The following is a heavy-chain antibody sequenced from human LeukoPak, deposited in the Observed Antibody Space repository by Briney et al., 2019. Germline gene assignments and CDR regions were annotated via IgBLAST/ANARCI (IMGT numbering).Heavy chain of an antibody. D-gene: IGHD3-10*01. CDR3: ARQERITMVRGVPVYFDY. V-gene: IGHV4-4*07. J-gene: IGHJ4*02. CDR1: GGSISSYY. CDR2: IYTSGST. Sequence: PSETLSLTCTVSGGSISSYYWSWIRQPAGKGLEWIGRIYTSGSTYYNPSLKSRVTMSVDTSKNQFSLKLSSVTAADTAVYYCARQERITMVRGVPVYFDYWGQGTLVTVSS.